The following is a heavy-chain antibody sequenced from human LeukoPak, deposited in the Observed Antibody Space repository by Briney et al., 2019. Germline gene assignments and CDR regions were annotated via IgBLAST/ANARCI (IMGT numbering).Heavy chain of an antibody. J-gene: IGHJ4*02. CDR1: GGSISSYD. CDR3: ARVTSRPGAYGDHFDY. D-gene: IGHD4-17*01. Sequence: PSETLSLTCTVSGGSISSYDWSWIRQPPGKGLEWIGYIYYSGSTNYNPSLKSRVTISVDTSKNQFSLKLSSVTDADTAVYYCARVTSRPGAYGDHFDYWGQGTLVTVSS. CDR2: IYYSGST. V-gene: IGHV4-59*01.